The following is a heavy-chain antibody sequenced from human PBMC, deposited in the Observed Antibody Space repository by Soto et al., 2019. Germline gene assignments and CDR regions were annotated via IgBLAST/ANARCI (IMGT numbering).Heavy chain of an antibody. D-gene: IGHD2-15*01. J-gene: IGHJ6*02. Sequence: GASVKVSCKASGYTFTSYGISWVRQAPGQGLEWMGWISAYNGNTNYAQKLQGRVTMTTDTSTSTAYMELRSLRSDDTAVYYCARDCSGGSCYPEDYGMDVWGQGTKVTVSS. CDR3: ARDCSGGSCYPEDYGMDV. CDR1: GYTFTSYG. CDR2: ISAYNGNT. V-gene: IGHV1-18*01.